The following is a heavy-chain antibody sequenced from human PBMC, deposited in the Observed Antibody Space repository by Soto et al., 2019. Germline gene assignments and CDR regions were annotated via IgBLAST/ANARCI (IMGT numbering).Heavy chain of an antibody. V-gene: IGHV1-24*01. CDR1: GYTLTELS. CDR3: ATSAAHYAIIPHSAAAAGYYFDY. D-gene: IGHD6-13*01. Sequence: ASVKVSCKVSGYTLTELSMHWVRQAPGKGLEWMGGFDPEDGETIYAQKFQSRVTMTEDTSTDTAYMELSSLRSEDTAVYYCATSAAHYAIIPHSAAAAGYYFDYWGQGTLVTVSS. CDR2: FDPEDGET. J-gene: IGHJ4*02.